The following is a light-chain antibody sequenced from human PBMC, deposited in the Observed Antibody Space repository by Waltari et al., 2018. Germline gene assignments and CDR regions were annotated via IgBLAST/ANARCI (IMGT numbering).Light chain of an antibody. CDR3: QQYNRAPLT. CDR1: QGISSW. V-gene: IGKV1-5*03. CDR2: KAS. Sequence: DIQMTQSPSSLSASVGDRVTITCRASQGISSWLAWYQQKQGKAPKLLIYKASSLKSGVPSRFSHSGSGTEVTLTISSLQPEDFATYYCQQYNRAPLTFGGGTKVEIK. J-gene: IGKJ4*01.